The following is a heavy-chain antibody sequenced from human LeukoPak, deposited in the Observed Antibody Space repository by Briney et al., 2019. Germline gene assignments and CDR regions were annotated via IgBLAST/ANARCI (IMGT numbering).Heavy chain of an antibody. D-gene: IGHD5-12*01. CDR1: GFAFGSYA. Sequence: GGSLRFSCTASGFAFGSYAMAWVRQAPGKGLEGVAAIGSDYDRVHEDSVKGRFTISRDNSKSTLYLQMDNLRPEDTAVYFCAKSAGVATVYFDCWGQGALVTVSS. CDR3: AKSAGVATVYFDC. V-gene: IGHV3-23*01. J-gene: IGHJ4*02. CDR2: IGSDYDR.